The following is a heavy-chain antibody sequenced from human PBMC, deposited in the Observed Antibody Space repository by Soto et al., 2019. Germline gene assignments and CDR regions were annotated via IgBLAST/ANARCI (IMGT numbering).Heavy chain of an antibody. CDR3: ASHTIFGVVINCYYGMDV. V-gene: IGHV1-3*01. Sequence: ASVKVSCKASGYTFTSYAMHWVRQAPGQRLEWMGWINAGNGNTKYSQKFQGRVTITRDTSASTAYMELSSLRSEDTAVYYCASHTIFGVVINCYYGMDVWGQGTTVTVSS. D-gene: IGHD3-3*01. CDR2: INAGNGNT. CDR1: GYTFTSYA. J-gene: IGHJ6*02.